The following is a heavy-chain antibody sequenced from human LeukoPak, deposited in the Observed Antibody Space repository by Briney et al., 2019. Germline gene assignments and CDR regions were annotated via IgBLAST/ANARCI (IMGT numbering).Heavy chain of an antibody. Sequence: PSETLSLTCTVSGGSISSSYWSWIRQPPGKGLEWIGYIYYSGSTNYNPSLKSRVTMSVDTSKNQFSLKLSSVTAADTTVYYCARHSNSGYADWFDPWGQGTLVTVS. CDR2: IYYSGST. CDR3: ARHSNSGYADWFDP. D-gene: IGHD5-12*01. J-gene: IGHJ5*02. V-gene: IGHV4-59*08. CDR1: GGSISSSY.